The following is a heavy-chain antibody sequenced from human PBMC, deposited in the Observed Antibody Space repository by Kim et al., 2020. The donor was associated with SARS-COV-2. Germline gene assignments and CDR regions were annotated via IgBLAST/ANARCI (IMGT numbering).Heavy chain of an antibody. CDR2: IYYSGST. D-gene: IGHD2-21*02. V-gene: IGHV4-31*03. CDR3: ARVYCGGDCYPEFSNYYYYYGMDV. J-gene: IGHJ6*02. CDR1: GGSISSGGYY. Sequence: SETLSLTCTVSGGSISSGGYYWSWIRQHPGKGLEWIGYIYYSGSTYYNPSLKSRVTISVDTSKNQFSLKLSSVTVADTAVYYCARVYCGGDCYPEFSNYYYYYGMDVWGQGTTVTVSS.